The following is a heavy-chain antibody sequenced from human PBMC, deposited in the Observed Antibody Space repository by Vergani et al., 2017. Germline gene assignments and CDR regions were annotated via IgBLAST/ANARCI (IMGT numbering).Heavy chain of an antibody. D-gene: IGHD6-13*01. V-gene: IGHV3-64*01. Sequence: EVQLVESGGGLVQPGGSLRLSCAASGFTFSSYAMHWVRQAPGKGLEYVSAISSNGGSTYYANSVKGRFTISRDNSKNTLYLQMGSLRAEDMAVYYCARLWAAGLRPGYFDYWGQGTLVTVSS. J-gene: IGHJ4*02. CDR1: GFTFSSYA. CDR2: ISSNGGST. CDR3: ARLWAAGLRPGYFDY.